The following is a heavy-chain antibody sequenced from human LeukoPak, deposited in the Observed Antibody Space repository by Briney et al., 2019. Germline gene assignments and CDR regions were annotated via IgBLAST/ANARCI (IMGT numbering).Heavy chain of an antibody. J-gene: IGHJ4*02. V-gene: IGHV5-51*01. CDR3: ARWVPPFDY. Sequence: GESLKISFTGSGYSFTNYWIGWGRQMPGKGLEWMGIIYPRDSNTRYSPSFQGQVTISADKSISTAYLQWSSLKASDTAMYYCARWVPPFDYWGQGTLVSVSS. CDR2: IYPRDSNT. CDR1: GYSFTNYW.